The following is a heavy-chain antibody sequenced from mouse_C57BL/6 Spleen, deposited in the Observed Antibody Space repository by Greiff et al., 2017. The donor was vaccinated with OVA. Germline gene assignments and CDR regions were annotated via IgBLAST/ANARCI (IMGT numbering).Heavy chain of an antibody. CDR1: GFSLTSYG. Sequence: QVQLKESGPGLVAPSQSLSITCTVSGFSLTSYGVHWVRQPPGKGLEWLVVIWSDGSTTYNSALKSRLSISKDNSKSQVFFKMNSLQADDTAIYYCARNRIYDGYYDYAMDYWGQGTSVTVSS. CDR3: ARNRIYDGYYDYAMDY. D-gene: IGHD2-3*01. CDR2: IWSDGST. V-gene: IGHV2-6*02. J-gene: IGHJ4*01.